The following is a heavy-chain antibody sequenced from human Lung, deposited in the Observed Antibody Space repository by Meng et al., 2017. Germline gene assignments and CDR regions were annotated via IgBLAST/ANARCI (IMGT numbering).Heavy chain of an antibody. J-gene: IGHJ4*02. V-gene: IGHV1-69*08. CDR2: ILPILDIT. D-gene: IGHD3-22*01. CDR3: AREHDSSGYIDF. Sequence: QVKRVQAGAEVKTPGAWGKVACKASGGTFSSYTLIWVRQAPGQGLEWMGRILPILDITKYTQKFQGRVTITADKSTSTAYMELSSLTSDDTAVYYCAREHDSSGYIDFWGQGTLVTVSS. CDR1: GGTFSSYT.